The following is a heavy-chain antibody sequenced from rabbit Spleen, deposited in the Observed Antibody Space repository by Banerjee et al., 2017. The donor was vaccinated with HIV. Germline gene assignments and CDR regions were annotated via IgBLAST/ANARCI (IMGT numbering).Heavy chain of an antibody. D-gene: IGHD1-1*01. V-gene: IGHV1S47*01. CDR2: IDPIFGST. Sequence: QEQLVESGGGLVQPGGSLKLSCKASGFDFSGYGVSWVRQAPGKGLEWIGYIDPIFGSTYFASWVNGRFTISSHNAQNTLHLQLSSLTAADTATYFCARDTSSSFSSYGMDLWGPGTLVTVS. J-gene: IGHJ6*01. CDR3: ARDTSSSFSSYGMDL. CDR1: GFDFSGYG.